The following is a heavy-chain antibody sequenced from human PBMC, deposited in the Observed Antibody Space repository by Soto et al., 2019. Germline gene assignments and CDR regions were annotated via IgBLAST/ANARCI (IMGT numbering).Heavy chain of an antibody. CDR1: GGSVSSGSYY. Sequence: QVQLQESGPGLVKPSETLSLTCTVSGGSVSSGSYYWSWIRQPPGKGLEWIGYIYYSGSTNYNPSLKSRVTISVDTSKNQFSLKLSSVTAADTAVYYCARDGVLRYFDWLSRGHGMDVWGQGTTVTVSS. D-gene: IGHD3-9*01. CDR2: IYYSGST. J-gene: IGHJ6*02. V-gene: IGHV4-61*01. CDR3: ARDGVLRYFDWLSRGHGMDV.